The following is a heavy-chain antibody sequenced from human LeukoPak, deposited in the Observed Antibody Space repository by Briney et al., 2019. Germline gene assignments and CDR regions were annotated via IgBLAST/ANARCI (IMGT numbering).Heavy chain of an antibody. V-gene: IGHV3-13*01. CDR2: IGTAGDT. CDR3: VRDLTGENAFDI. J-gene: IGHJ3*02. D-gene: IGHD3-16*01. CDR1: GFTFSSYE. Sequence: GGSLRLSCAASGFTFSSYEMRWVRQATGKGLEWVSGIGTAGDTYYPDSVKGRFTISREDDKNSLYLQMHSLRAGDTAVYYCVRDLTGENAFDIRGQGTMVTVSS.